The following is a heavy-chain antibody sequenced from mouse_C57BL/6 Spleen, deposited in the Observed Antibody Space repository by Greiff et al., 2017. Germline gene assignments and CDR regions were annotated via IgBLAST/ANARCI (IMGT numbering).Heavy chain of an antibody. J-gene: IGHJ1*03. CDR2: IYPGDGDT. Sequence: QVQLQQSGPELVKPGASVKISCKASGYAFSSSWMNWVKQRPGKGLEWIGRIYPGDGDTNYNGKFKGKATLTADKSSSTAYKQLSSLTSEDSAVYFCATLNYDYGAFDVWGTGTTVTVSS. V-gene: IGHV1-82*01. CDR1: GYAFSSSW. D-gene: IGHD2-4*01. CDR3: ATLNYDYGAFDV.